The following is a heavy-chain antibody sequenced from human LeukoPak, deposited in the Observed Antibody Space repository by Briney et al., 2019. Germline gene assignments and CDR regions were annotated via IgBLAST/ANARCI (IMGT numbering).Heavy chain of an antibody. CDR1: EYTFTSYF. D-gene: IGHD3-22*01. CDR2: INPSGGIV. V-gene: IGHV1-46*03. J-gene: IGHJ4*02. CDR3: ARNYDSSGYYSYYFDY. Sequence: GASVQVSCKASEYTFTSYFMHWVSQAPGHGREWMGIINPSGGIVGYAQKFQGRVTMTRDTSTSTVYMELSSLRSEDTAVYYCARNYDSSGYYSYYFDYWGQGTLVTVSS.